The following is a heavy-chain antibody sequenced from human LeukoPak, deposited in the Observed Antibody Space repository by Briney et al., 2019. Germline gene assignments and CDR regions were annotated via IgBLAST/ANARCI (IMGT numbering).Heavy chain of an antibody. CDR2: VSSRSSYI. Sequence: GGSLRLSCAASGFTFSTYTLNWVRQAPGKGLEWVSSVSSRSSYIYYADSVKGRFTISRDNAKNSLYLQMNSLRVEDTAVYYCAAGLVTPYWGQGTLVTVFS. CDR1: GFTFSTYT. D-gene: IGHD3/OR15-3a*01. CDR3: AAGLVTPY. V-gene: IGHV3-21*01. J-gene: IGHJ4*02.